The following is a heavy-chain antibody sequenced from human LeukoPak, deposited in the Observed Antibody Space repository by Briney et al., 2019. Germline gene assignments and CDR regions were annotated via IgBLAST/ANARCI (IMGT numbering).Heavy chain of an antibody. V-gene: IGHV4-31*03. CDR2: IYYSGST. Sequence: SQTLSLTCTVSGCSISSRGYSWSWIRQHPGKGLEWIGYIYYSGSTYYNPSLKSRVTISVDTSKNQFSLKLSSVTAADTAVYYCARDHPSSSWSNYYYGMDVWGKGTTVTVSS. D-gene: IGHD6-13*01. CDR3: ARDHPSSSWSNYYYGMDV. J-gene: IGHJ6*04. CDR1: GCSISSRGYS.